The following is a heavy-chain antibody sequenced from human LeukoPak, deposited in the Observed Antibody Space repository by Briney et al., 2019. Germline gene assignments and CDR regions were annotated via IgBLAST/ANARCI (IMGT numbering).Heavy chain of an antibody. CDR2: IGTGGHT. CDR3: ARHWSHSVAQFGRSYWFDP. D-gene: IGHD2-15*01. J-gene: IGHJ5*02. CDR1: GGSISGYY. Sequence: PSETLSLTCIVSGGSISGYYWSWIRQPAGKGLEWIGHIGTGGHTNYNSSPMSRVTMSVDTSKNQFSLRLTSVTAADTAVYYCARHWSHSVAQFGRSYWFDPWGQGTLVTVS. V-gene: IGHV4-4*07.